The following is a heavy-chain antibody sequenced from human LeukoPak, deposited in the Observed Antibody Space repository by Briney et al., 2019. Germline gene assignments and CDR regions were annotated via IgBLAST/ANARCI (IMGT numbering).Heavy chain of an antibody. CDR1: GFTVSSNY. CDR2: IRGSDGST. D-gene: IGHD6-19*01. CDR3: AKARYTAGWYTFDY. J-gene: IGHJ4*02. Sequence: PGGSLRLSCAASGFTVSSNYMSWVRQAPGKGLEWVSIIRGSDGSTYYADSVKGRFATSRDNPKNTLYLEMNNLRAEDTALYYCAKARYTAGWYTFDYWGQGTQVTVSS. V-gene: IGHV3-23*01.